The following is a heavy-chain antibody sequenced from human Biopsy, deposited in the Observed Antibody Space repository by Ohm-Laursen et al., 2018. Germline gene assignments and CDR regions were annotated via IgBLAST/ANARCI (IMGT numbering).Heavy chain of an antibody. CDR3: TGVRTFGGVIGGDYFDS. Sequence: SDTLSLTSSVSGGSINSGGHFWGWVRQSPGKGLERIGYIYDNGDTYYNPSLIRLVSISADTSKNQVSLMLNSVTAADTAVYYGTGVRTFGGVIGGDYFDSWGRGILVTASS. J-gene: IGHJ4*02. CDR2: IYDNGDT. D-gene: IGHD3-16*02. V-gene: IGHV4-30-4*02. CDR1: GGSINSGGHF.